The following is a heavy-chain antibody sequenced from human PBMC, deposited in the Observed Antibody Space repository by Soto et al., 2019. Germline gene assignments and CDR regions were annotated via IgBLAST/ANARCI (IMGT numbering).Heavy chain of an antibody. V-gene: IGHV1-46*01. D-gene: IGHD5-12*01. CDR1: GYTFTSYY. CDR3: AREGGSGYDFGPFDY. CDR2: INPSGGST. J-gene: IGHJ4*02. Sequence: ASVKVSCKASGYTFTSYYMHWVRQAPGQGLEWMGIINPSGGSTSYAQKFQGRVTMTRDTSTSTVYTELSSLRSEDTAVYYCAREGGSGYDFGPFDYWGQGTLVTVS.